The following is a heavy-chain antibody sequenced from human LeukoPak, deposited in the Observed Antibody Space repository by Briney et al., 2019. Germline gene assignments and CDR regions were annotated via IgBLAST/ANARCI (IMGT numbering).Heavy chain of an antibody. CDR1: GGTFSSYA. CDR3: ARNGFWSGYLYYYYMDV. V-gene: IGHV1-69*05. D-gene: IGHD3-3*01. CDR2: IIPIFGTA. Sequence: SVKVSCKASGGTFSSYAISWVRQAPGQGLEWMGGIIPIFGTANYAQKFQGRVTITTDESTSTAYMELSSLRSEDTAVYYCARNGFWSGYLYYYYMDVWGKGTTVTVSS. J-gene: IGHJ6*03.